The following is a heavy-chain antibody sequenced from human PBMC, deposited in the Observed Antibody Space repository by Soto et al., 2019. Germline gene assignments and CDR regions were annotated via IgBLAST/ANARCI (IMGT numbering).Heavy chain of an antibody. CDR1: GGSISSSSYY. CDR2: IYYSGST. D-gene: IGHD3-10*01. V-gene: IGHV4-39*01. J-gene: IGHJ6*02. Sequence: SETLSLTCTVSGGSISSSSYYWGWIRQPPGKGLEWIGSIYYSGSTYYNPSLKSRVTISVDTSKNQFSLNLSSVTAADTAVYYCARHRGNSGYYYYGMDVWGQGTTVTVSS. CDR3: ARHRGNSGYYYYGMDV.